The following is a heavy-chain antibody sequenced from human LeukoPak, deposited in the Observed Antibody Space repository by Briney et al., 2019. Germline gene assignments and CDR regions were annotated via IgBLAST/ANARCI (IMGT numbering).Heavy chain of an antibody. CDR1: GFTFSSYA. CDR2: IYSGGST. J-gene: IGHJ4*02. D-gene: IGHD3-22*01. CDR3: ARDYYDSSGYYFFFDY. V-gene: IGHV3-53*01. Sequence: GGSLRLSCAASGFTFSSYAMSWVRQAPGKGLEWVSVIYSGGSTYYADSVKGRFTISRDNSKNTLYLQMNSLRAEDTAVYYCARDYYDSSGYYFFFDYWGQGTLVTVSS.